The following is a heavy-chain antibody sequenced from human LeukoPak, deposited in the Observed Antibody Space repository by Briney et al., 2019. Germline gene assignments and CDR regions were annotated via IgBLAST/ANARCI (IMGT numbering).Heavy chain of an antibody. CDR2: IQYDGSHK. CDR3: AREWLDLDY. Sequence: GGSLRLSCAASGLTFSNYGMHWVRQAPGKGLEWVTFIQYDGSHKQYVDSVKGRFTISRDNSKNTVYLQMNSLSAEDTAVYYCAREWLDLDYWGQGTLVTVSS. CDR1: GLTFSNYG. V-gene: IGHV3-30*02. D-gene: IGHD6-19*01. J-gene: IGHJ4*02.